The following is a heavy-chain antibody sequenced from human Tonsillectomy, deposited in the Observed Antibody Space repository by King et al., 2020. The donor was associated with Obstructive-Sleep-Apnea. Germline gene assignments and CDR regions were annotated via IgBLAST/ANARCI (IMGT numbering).Heavy chain of an antibody. CDR2: IYNNGST. D-gene: IGHD5-24*01. CDR1: GGSINNYY. V-gene: IGHV4-59*01. J-gene: IGHJ6*02. Sequence: VQLQESGPGLVKPSETLSLTCTVSGGSINNYYWNWIRQPPGKGLEWIGHIYNNGSTNYNPSLKSRVTISVVTSKNQFSLRLSSVTAADTAVYYCARNEKRWLRLPHYYYGMDVWGQGTTVTVSS. CDR3: ARNEKRWLRLPHYYYGMDV.